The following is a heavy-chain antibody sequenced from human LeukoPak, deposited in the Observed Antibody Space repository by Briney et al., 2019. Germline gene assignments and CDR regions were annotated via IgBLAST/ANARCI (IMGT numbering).Heavy chain of an antibody. CDR2: ISYDGSNK. Sequence: GGSLRLSCAASGFTFSSYAMHWVRQAPGKGLEWVAVISYDGSNKYYADSVKGRFTISRDNSKNTLYLQMNSLRAEDTAVYYCAKGGPRYSSSWYPYYFDYWGQGTLVTVSS. D-gene: IGHD6-13*01. V-gene: IGHV3-30-3*01. J-gene: IGHJ4*02. CDR1: GFTFSSYA. CDR3: AKGGPRYSSSWYPYYFDY.